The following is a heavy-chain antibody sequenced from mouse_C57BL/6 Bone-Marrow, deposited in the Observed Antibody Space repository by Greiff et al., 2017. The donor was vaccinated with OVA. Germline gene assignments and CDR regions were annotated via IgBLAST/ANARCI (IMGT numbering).Heavy chain of an antibody. CDR1: GYTFTSYW. D-gene: IGHD2-3*01. V-gene: IGHV1-74*01. J-gene: IGHJ1*03. Sequence: VQLQQPGAELVKPGASVKVSCKASGYTFTSYWMHWVKQRPGQGLEWIGRIHPSDCVPTYNQKFKGKATLTVDKSSSTAYMEHSSLTSEDAAVYYCAMPWLLRYWYLEGWGTGTTVTVSS. CDR2: IHPSDCVP. CDR3: AMPWLLRYWYLEG.